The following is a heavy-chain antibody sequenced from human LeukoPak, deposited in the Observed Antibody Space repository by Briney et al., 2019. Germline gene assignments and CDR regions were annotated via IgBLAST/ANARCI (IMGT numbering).Heavy chain of an antibody. V-gene: IGHV3-30*04. CDR3: ARERGLWFGELLLKGPFDY. Sequence: GGPLRLSCAASGFTFSSYAMHGVRQAPGKGLEWVAVISYDGSNKYYADSVKGRFTISRDNSKNTLYLQMNSLRAEYTVVYYCARERGLWFGELLLKGPFDYWGQGTLVTVSS. D-gene: IGHD3-10*01. CDR1: GFTFSSYA. CDR2: ISYDGSNK. J-gene: IGHJ4*02.